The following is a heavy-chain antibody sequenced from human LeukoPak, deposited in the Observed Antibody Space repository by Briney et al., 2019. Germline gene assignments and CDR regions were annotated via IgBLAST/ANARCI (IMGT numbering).Heavy chain of an antibody. CDR2: INHSGST. D-gene: IGHD5-18*01. CDR1: GGSFSGYY. Sequence: SETLSLTCAVYGGSFSGYYWSWIRQPPGKGLEWIGEINHSGSTNYNPSLKSRVTISVDTSKNQFSLKLSSVTAADTAVYYCAIRGYSYGYGYGFDYWGQGTLVTVSS. CDR3: AIRGYSYGYGYGFDY. J-gene: IGHJ4*02. V-gene: IGHV4-34*01.